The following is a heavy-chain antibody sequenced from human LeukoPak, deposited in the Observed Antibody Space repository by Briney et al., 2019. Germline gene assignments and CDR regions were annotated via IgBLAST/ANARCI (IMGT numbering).Heavy chain of an antibody. Sequence: ASVKVSCKASGGALNNSAISWMRQASGQGLEWMGGIIPIVDTPIYAQQFQGRITFITDGSTNTAYMELNSLRSDDTAVYYCARGDYDFWSTYPYWGQGALVTVSS. CDR1: GGALNNSA. CDR2: IIPIVDTP. D-gene: IGHD3-3*01. J-gene: IGHJ4*02. V-gene: IGHV1-69*05. CDR3: ARGDYDFWSTYPY.